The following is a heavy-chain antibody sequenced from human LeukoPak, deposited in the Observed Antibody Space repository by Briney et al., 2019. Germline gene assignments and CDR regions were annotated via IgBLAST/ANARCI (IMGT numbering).Heavy chain of an antibody. J-gene: IGHJ4*02. D-gene: IGHD3-10*01. V-gene: IGHV3-7*01. CDR3: ASYYILDAVAPFDY. Sequence: HTGGSLRLSCVASGFTFTSYWMSWVRQAPRKGLEWVANIKQDGSDKYYVDSVKGRFTISRDNAKNSLYLQMNNLRAEDTAVYYCASYYILDAVAPFDYWGQGTLVTVSS. CDR1: GFTFTSYW. CDR2: IKQDGSDK.